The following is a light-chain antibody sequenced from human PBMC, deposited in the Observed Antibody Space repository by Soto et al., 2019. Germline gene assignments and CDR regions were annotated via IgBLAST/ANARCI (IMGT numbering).Light chain of an antibody. CDR3: QQYGSSPRT. CDR1: PSVSNNY. CDR2: GAS. J-gene: IGKJ1*01. Sequence: EIVLTPSPGTLSLSPGERAPLSCRASPSVSNNYLAWYQQNPGQAPRLLIYGASNRATRIPDSFSGSGSGTDFTLTISRLEPEDFAVYYCQQYGSSPRTFGQGTKVDIK. V-gene: IGKV3-20*01.